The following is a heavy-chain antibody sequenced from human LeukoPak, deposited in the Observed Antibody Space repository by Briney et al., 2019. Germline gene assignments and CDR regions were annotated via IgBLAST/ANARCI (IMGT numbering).Heavy chain of an antibody. CDR2: ISGSGGST. CDR3: AKIRMITFGGASDFDY. CDR1: GFTFSSYA. V-gene: IGHV3-23*01. J-gene: IGHJ4*02. Sequence: PGGSLRLSCAASGFTFSSYAMSWVRQAPGKGLEWVSAISGSGGSTYYADSVKGRFTISRDNSKNTLYLQMNSLRAEDTAVYYCAKIRMITFGGASDFDYWGQGTLVTVSS. D-gene: IGHD3-16*01.